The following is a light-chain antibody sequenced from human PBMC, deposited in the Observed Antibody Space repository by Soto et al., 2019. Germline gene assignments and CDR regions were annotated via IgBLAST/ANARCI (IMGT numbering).Light chain of an antibody. CDR1: SSDFGGYHY. CDR3: TSYTSSGTLV. Sequence: QSALAQPASVSGSPGQSITISCTGTSSDFGGYHYVSWYQHRPGRVPKLIIYEVTNRASGVTNRFSASKSGNTASLTISGLLADDEADYYCTSYTSSGTLVFGGGTKVTVL. J-gene: IGLJ3*02. V-gene: IGLV2-14*01. CDR2: EVT.